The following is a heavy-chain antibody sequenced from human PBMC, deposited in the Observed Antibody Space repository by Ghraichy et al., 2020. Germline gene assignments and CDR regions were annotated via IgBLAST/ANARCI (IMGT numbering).Heavy chain of an antibody. CDR3: HLKGYCSSTSCSKYYFDY. CDR2: ISGSGGST. V-gene: IGHV3-23*01. Sequence: GGSLRLSCAASGFTFSSYAMSWVRQAPGKGLEWVSAISGSGGSTYYADSVKGRFTISRDNSKNTLYLQMNSLRAEDTAVYYCHLKGYCSSTSCSKYYFDYWGQGTLVTVSS. CDR1: GFTFSSYA. D-gene: IGHD2-2*01. J-gene: IGHJ4*02.